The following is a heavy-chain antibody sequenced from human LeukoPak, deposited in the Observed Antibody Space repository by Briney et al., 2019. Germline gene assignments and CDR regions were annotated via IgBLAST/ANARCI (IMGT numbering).Heavy chain of an antibody. J-gene: IGHJ4*02. D-gene: IGHD3-22*01. CDR1: GGSFSGYY. CDR3: ARHFPYYYDSSGYTKYYFDY. V-gene: IGHV4-34*01. Sequence: SETLSLTCAVYGGSFSGYYWSWIRQPPGKGLEWIGEINHSGSTYYNPSLKSRVTISVDTSKNQFSLKLSSVTAADTAVYYCARHFPYYYDSSGYTKYYFDYWGQGTLVTVPS. CDR2: INHSGST.